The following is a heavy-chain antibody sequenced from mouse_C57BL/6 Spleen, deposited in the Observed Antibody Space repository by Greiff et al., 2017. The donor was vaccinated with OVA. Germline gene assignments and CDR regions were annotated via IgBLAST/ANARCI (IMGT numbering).Heavy chain of an antibody. J-gene: IGHJ2*01. V-gene: IGHV5-9-1*02. D-gene: IGHD2-2*01. CDR2: ISSGGDYI. CDR1: GFTFSSYA. Sequence: EVQRVESGAGLVKPGGSLKLSCAASGFTFSSYAMSWVRQTPEKRLEWVAYISSGGDYIYYADTVKGRFTISRDNARNTLYLQMSSLKSEDTAMYYCTRDGNGYHHYFDYWGQGTTLTVSS. CDR3: TRDGNGYHHYFDY.